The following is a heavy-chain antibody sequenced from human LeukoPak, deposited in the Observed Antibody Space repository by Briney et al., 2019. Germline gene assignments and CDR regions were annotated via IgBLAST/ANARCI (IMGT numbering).Heavy chain of an antibody. J-gene: IGHJ6*03. CDR3: ARGTYDSSGYYSGGYYYYYMDV. CDR2: IIPIFGTT. CDR1: GGTFSNSA. V-gene: IGHV1-69*13. Sequence: SVKVSCKVSGGTFSNSAITWVRQAPGQGLEWMGGIIPIFGTTHYAQKFQGRVTITADESTSTAYMELSSLRSEDTAVYYCARGTYDSSGYYSGGYYYYYMDVWGKGTTVTVSS. D-gene: IGHD3-22*01.